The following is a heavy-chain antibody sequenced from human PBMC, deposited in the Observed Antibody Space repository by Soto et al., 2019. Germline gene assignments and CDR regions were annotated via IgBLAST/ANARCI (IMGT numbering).Heavy chain of an antibody. CDR3: AHRRPYSNSPEYFFDY. V-gene: IGHV2-5*02. CDR1: GFSLSTSGVD. J-gene: IGHJ4*02. CDR2: IYWDDDK. Sequence: QITLKESGPTLVKPTQTLTLTCTFSGFSLSTSGVDVGWIRQPPGKALEWLALIYWDDDKRYKPSLKSRLTITKGTSRNQMVLTMTNMDPLDTATYYCAHRRPYSNSPEYFFDYWGQGTLVTVSS. D-gene: IGHD6-6*01.